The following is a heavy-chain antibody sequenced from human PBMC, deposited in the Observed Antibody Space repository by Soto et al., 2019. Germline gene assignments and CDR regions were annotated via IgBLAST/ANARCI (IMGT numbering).Heavy chain of an antibody. V-gene: IGHV1-69*06. CDR2: TISMFGTT. Sequence: QVQLVKSGAEVKKPGSSVKVSCKASGGTFSSYAISWVRQAPGQGLEWMGGTISMFGTTSYAQRFQGRVTITADKSSITAYMALSSLRSEDTAVYYCATGVGFYGMDVRGQGTTVTVSS. J-gene: IGHJ6*02. CDR1: GGTFSSYA. CDR3: ATGVGFYGMDV. D-gene: IGHD7-27*01.